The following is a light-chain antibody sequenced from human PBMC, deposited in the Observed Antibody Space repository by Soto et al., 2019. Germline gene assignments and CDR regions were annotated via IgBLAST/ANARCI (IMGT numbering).Light chain of an antibody. V-gene: IGLV2-8*01. CDR3: CSYTSSSIRV. J-gene: IGLJ3*02. Sequence: QSALTQSPSASGSPGQSVTISCTGTSSDIGGYNSVSWYQQHPGKAPKVMIYDVTKRPSGVPDRFSGSKSGNTASLTVSALQAEDEADYYCCSYTSSSIRVFGGGTKVTVL. CDR2: DVT. CDR1: SSDIGGYNS.